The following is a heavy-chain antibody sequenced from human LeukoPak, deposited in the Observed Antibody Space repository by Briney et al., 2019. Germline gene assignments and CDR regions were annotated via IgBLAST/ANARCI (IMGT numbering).Heavy chain of an antibody. CDR3: ASTLNWPNWFDP. Sequence: SETLSLTCAVYGGSFSGYYWSWIRQPPGKGLEWIGEINHSGSTNYNPSLKSRVIISVDTSKNQFSLKVTSVMAADTAIYYCASTLNWPNWFDPWGQGTLVTVSS. CDR2: INHSGST. CDR1: GGSFSGYY. V-gene: IGHV4-34*01. D-gene: IGHD1-20*01. J-gene: IGHJ5*02.